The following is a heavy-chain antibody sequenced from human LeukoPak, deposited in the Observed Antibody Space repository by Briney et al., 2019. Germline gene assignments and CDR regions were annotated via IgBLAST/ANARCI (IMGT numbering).Heavy chain of an antibody. J-gene: IGHJ6*02. CDR1: GGSFSDYY. CDR2: INHSGST. CDR3: ARRLTIFGVVIRNYYYYYGMDV. D-gene: IGHD3-3*01. Sequence: SETLSLTCAVYGGSFSDYYWSWIRQSPGKGLEWIGEINHSGSTNYNPSLKSRVTISVDTPKNQFSLKLSSVTAADTAVYYCARRLTIFGVVIRNYYYYYGMDVWGQGTTVTVSS. V-gene: IGHV4-34*01.